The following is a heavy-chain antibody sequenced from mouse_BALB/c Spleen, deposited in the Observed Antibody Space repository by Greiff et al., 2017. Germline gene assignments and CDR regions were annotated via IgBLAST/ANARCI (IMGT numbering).Heavy chain of an antibody. V-gene: IGHV1-7*01. D-gene: IGHD1-1*01. CDR1: GYTFTSYW. J-gene: IGHJ1*01. CDR2: INPSTGYT. CDR3: AREDYGSSCGWYFDV. Sequence: QVQLKESGAELAKPGASVKMSCKASGYTFTSYWMHWVKQRPGQGLEWIGYINPSTGYTEYNQKFKDKATLTADKSSSTAYMQLSSLTSEDSAVYYGAREDYGSSCGWYFDVWGAGTTVTVSA.